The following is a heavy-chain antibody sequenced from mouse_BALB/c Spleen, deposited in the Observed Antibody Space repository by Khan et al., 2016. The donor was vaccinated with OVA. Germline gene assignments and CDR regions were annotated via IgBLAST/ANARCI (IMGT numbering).Heavy chain of an antibody. J-gene: IGHJ2*01. CDR2: INPSTGYT. CDR1: GYTFINYW. Sequence: VQLQESGAELAKPGASVKMSCKASGYTFINYWILWVKQRPGQGLEWIGYINPSTGYTEYNQNFKDKATLTAAKSSSTAYMQLSSLTSEDSAVEYCARRGLRWDFDYWGQGTTLTVSS. V-gene: IGHV1-7*01. CDR3: ARRGLRWDFDY. D-gene: IGHD1-1*01.